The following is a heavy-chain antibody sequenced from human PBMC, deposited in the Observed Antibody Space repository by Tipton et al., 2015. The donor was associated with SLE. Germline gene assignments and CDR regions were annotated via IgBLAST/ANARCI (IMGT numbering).Heavy chain of an antibody. CDR2: IYTSGST. D-gene: IGHD1-26*01. J-gene: IGHJ3*02. V-gene: IGHV4-61*02. Sequence: TLSLTCTVSGGSISSGSYYWSWIRQPAGKGLEWIGRIYTSGSTNYHPSLKSRVTISVDTSKNQFSLKLSSVTAADTAVYYCARDNRWYGSGSYHDAFDIWGQGTMVTVSS. CDR3: ARDNRWYGSGSYHDAFDI. CDR1: GGSISSGSYY.